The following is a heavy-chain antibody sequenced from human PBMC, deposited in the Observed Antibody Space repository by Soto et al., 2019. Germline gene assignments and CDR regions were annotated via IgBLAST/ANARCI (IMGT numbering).Heavy chain of an antibody. J-gene: IGHJ3*02. V-gene: IGHV3-48*01. CDR3: ARDFRDIVVVVSAFDI. Sequence: GGSLRLSCAASGFTFSSYSMNWVRQAPGKGLEWVSYISSSSSTIYYADSVKGRFTISRDNAKNSLYLQMNSLRAEDTAVYYCARDFRDIVVVVSAFDIWGQGTMVTVSS. CDR2: ISSSSSTI. CDR1: GFTFSSYS. D-gene: IGHD2-15*01.